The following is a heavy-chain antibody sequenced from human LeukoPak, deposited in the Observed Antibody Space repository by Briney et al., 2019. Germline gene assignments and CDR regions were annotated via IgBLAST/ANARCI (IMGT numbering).Heavy chain of an antibody. CDR2: IPPSGST. CDR3: ARAGGSYYSYYYYYMDV. J-gene: IGHJ6*03. Sequence: SETLSLTCTVSGDSISSYYWSRIRQPAGKGLGWIGRIPPSGSTNYNPSLKSRVTLSVDTSKNQFSLKLSSVTAADTAVYYCARAGGSYYSYYYYYMDVWGKGTTVTVSS. D-gene: IGHD1-26*01. V-gene: IGHV4-4*07. CDR1: GDSISSYY.